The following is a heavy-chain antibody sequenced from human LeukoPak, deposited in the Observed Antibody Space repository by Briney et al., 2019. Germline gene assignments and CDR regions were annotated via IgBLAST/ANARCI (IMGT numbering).Heavy chain of an antibody. CDR2: ISGRGSNT. CDR1: GFTFSTYV. V-gene: IGHV3-23*01. D-gene: IGHD4/OR15-4a*01. J-gene: IGHJ4*02. Sequence: GGSLRLSCAASGFTFSTYVMTWVRQVPGKGLEWVSSISGRGSNTYYADSVKGRFTISRDNSNNTLYLQMNSLRAGDTALYYCAKDLRTREIATMVDFWGQGTLATVSS. CDR3: AKDLRTREIATMVDF.